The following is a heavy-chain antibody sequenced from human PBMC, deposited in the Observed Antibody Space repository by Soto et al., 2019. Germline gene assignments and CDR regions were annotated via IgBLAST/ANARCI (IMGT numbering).Heavy chain of an antibody. CDR1: GFTFSSYG. CDR2: ISYDGSNK. V-gene: IGHV3-30*18. CDR3: AKDRAAAGTLLHYGMDV. D-gene: IGHD6-13*01. Sequence: PGGSLRLSCAASGFTFSSYGMHWVRQAPGKGLEWVAVISYDGSNKYYADSVKGRFTISRDNSKNTLYLQMNSLRAEDTAVYYCAKDRAAAGTLLHYGMDVWGQGTTVTVSS. J-gene: IGHJ6*02.